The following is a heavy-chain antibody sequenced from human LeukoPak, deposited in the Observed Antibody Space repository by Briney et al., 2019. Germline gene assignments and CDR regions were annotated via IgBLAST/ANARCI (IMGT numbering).Heavy chain of an antibody. D-gene: IGHD2-21*02. J-gene: IGHJ4*02. CDR2: IKQDGSEK. CDR3: ARDQPQGDHDY. CDR1: GFTVSSNY. Sequence: GGSLRLSCAGSGFTVSSNYMSWVRQAPGKGLEWVANIKQDGSEKYYVDSVKGRFTISRDNAKNSLYLQMNSLRAEDTAVYYCARDQPQGDHDYWGQGTLVTVSS. V-gene: IGHV3-7*01.